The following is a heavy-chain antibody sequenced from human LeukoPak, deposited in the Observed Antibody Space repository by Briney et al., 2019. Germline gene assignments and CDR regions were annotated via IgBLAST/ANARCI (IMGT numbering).Heavy chain of an antibody. V-gene: IGHV4-61*02. CDR1: GVSISSGSYY. Sequence: PSQTLSLTCTVSGVSISSGSYYWGWIRQPAGKGLEWIGRIYTSGSTNYNPSLKSRVTISVDTSKNQFSLKLSSVTAADTAVYYCARAGLLRYMDGWGKGTRSPSP. CDR3: ARAGLLRYMDG. J-gene: IGHJ6*03. CDR2: IYTSGST.